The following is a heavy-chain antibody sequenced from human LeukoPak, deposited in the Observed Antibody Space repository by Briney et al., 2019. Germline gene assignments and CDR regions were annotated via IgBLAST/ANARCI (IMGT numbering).Heavy chain of an antibody. CDR3: ARGRIVGATRRLRAFDI. J-gene: IGHJ3*02. V-gene: IGHV4-34*01. CDR1: GGSFSGYY. CDR2: MNHSGST. D-gene: IGHD1-26*01. Sequence: SETLSLTCAVYGGSFSGYYWSWIRQPPGKGLEWIGEMNHSGSTNYNPSLKSRVTISVDTSKNQFSLKLSSVTAADTAVYYCARGRIVGATRRLRAFDIWGQGTMVTVSS.